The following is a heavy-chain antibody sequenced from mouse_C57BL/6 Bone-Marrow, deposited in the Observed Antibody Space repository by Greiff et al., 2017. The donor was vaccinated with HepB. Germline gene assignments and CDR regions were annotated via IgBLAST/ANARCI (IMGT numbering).Heavy chain of an antibody. V-gene: IGHV5-6*01. J-gene: IGHJ2*01. Sequence: EVQLVESGGDLVKPGGSLKLSCAASGFTFSSYGMSWVRQTPDKRLEWVATISSGGSYTYYPDSVKGRFTISRDNAKNTLYLQMSSLKSEDTAMYYCARQGLCQRGDYFDYWGQGTTLTVSS. CDR3: ARQGLCQRGDYFDY. CDR1: GFTFSSYG. CDR2: ISSGGSYT. D-gene: IGHD3-1*01.